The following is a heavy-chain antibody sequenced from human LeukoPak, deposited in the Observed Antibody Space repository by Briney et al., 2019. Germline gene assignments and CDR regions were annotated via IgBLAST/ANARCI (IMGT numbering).Heavy chain of an antibody. V-gene: IGHV1-2*02. D-gene: IGHD2-21*02. J-gene: IGHJ4*02. CDR1: GYTFTGYY. CDR3: ARAETYCGGDCYSTGYFDY. Sequence: VASVKVSCKASGYTFTGYYMHWVRQAPGQGLEWMGWINPNSGGTNYAQKFQGRVTMTRDTSTSTVYMELSSLRSEDTAVYYCARAETYCGGDCYSTGYFDYWGQGTLVTVSS. CDR2: INPNSGGT.